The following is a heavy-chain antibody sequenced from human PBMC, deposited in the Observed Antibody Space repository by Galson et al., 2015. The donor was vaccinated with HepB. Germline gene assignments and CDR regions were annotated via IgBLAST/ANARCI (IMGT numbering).Heavy chain of an antibody. D-gene: IGHD3/OR15-3a*01. V-gene: IGHV3-21*01. J-gene: IGHJ4*02. CDR1: GFNFSNYI. CDR2: ISTSSSLI. CDR3: VRGRGLGVSGS. Sequence: SLRLSCAASGFNFSNYIMKWVRQTPGKGLEWVSFISTSSSLIYYADSVKGRFTISRDNTKNSLYLQMNSLTVEDTAVYYCVRGRGLGVSGSWGQGTLVTVSS.